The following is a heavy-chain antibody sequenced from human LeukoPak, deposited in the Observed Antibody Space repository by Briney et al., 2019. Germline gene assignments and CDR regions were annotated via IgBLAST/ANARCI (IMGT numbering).Heavy chain of an antibody. CDR2: IYYSGST. V-gene: IGHV4-39*01. CDR3: ARHKKAPPFYYFDY. J-gene: IGHJ4*02. Sequence: PSETLSLTCTVSGGSISSSSYYWGWIRQPPGKGLEWIGSIYYSGSTYYNPSLKSRVTISVDTSKNQFSLKLSSVTAADTAVYYCARHKKAPPFYYFDYWGQGTLVTVSS. D-gene: IGHD2/OR15-2a*01. CDR1: GGSISSSSYY.